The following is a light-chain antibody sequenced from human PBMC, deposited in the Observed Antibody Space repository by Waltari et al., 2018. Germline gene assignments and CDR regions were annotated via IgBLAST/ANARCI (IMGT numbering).Light chain of an antibody. V-gene: IGLV2-14*01. CDR3: CSFTSRSTWV. J-gene: IGLJ3*02. CDR2: YVS. Sequence: QSALTQPASVSGSPGQSITIPCTGTRSDVGGYNYLSWYQQHPGKVPKLLIFYVSNRPSGVSNRFSGSKSGNTASLTISGLQAEDESDYYCCSFTSRSTWVFGGGTKLTVL. CDR1: RSDVGGYNY.